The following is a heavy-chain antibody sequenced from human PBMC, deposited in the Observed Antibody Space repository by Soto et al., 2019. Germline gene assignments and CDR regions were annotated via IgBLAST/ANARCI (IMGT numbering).Heavy chain of an antibody. J-gene: IGHJ6*03. CDR1: GYTFTSYA. V-gene: IGHV1-3*01. CDR2: INAGNGNT. D-gene: IGHD2-8*01. CDR3: ARGVMVYAIPYYYYYYMDV. Sequence: ASVKVSCKASGYTFTSYAMHWVRQAPGQRLEWMGWINAGNGNTKYSQKFQGRVTITRDTSASTAYMELSSLRSEDTAVYYCARGVMVYAIPYYYYYYMDVSGKGTTVTVS.